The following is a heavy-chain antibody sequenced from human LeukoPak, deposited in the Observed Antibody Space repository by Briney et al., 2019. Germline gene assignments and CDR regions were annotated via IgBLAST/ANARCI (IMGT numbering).Heavy chain of an antibody. J-gene: IGHJ3*02. CDR2: IYTSGST. CDR3: AREEEDYYDSSGYSDAFDI. Sequence: SKTLSLTCTVSGGSISSGSYYWSWIRQPAGKGLEWIGRIYTSGSTNYNPSLKSRVTISVDTSKNQFSLKLSSVTAADTAVYYCAREEEDYYDSSGYSDAFDIWGQGTMVTVSS. CDR1: GGSISSGSYY. V-gene: IGHV4-61*02. D-gene: IGHD3-22*01.